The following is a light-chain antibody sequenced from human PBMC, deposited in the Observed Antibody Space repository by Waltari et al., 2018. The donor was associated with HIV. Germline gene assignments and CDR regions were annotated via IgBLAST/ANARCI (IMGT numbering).Light chain of an antibody. J-gene: IGLJ2*01. CDR2: SNN. CDR3: AAWDDSLNAVL. Sequence: QSVLTQPPSASGTPGQRVTIPCSGSNSNIGGNTVNWYQQFLRTAPKLRIYSNNQRHAGDPGRLSGSKSGTSASLAISGLQSEDEADYYCAAWDDSLNAVLFGGGTRLTVL. CDR1: NSNIGGNT. V-gene: IGLV1-44*01.